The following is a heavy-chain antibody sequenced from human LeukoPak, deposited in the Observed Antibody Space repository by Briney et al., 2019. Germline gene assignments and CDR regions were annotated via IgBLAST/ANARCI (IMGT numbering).Heavy chain of an antibody. J-gene: IGHJ4*02. CDR1: GFTFNTYT. CDR2: ITASSTAI. Sequence: GGSLRLSCAASGFTFNTYTMNWVRQAPGKGLEWVSSITASSTAIYSADSVKGRFTISRDNAKNSLFLQMDSLRGEDTAVYYCARCTTGKTFGSLREIKKSREIDFWGQGTLVTVSS. V-gene: IGHV3-21*01. CDR3: ARCTTGKTFGSLREIKKSREIDF. D-gene: IGHD1-1*01.